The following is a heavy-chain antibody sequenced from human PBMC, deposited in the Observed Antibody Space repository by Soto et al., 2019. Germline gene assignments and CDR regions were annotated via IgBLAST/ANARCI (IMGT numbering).Heavy chain of an antibody. J-gene: IGHJ4*02. D-gene: IGHD6-13*01. CDR3: ARYNAASGTYYFDY. CDR2: IYHSGSA. V-gene: IGHV4-4*02. CDR1: GDSVSSRFW. Sequence: QVGLQESGPGLVKPSGTLSLTCAVSGDSVSSRFWWSWVRQSPGKGLEWIGEIYHSGSANYNPSLKSRVTMSVDNSKNQFSLKLNSATAADTAVYYCARYNAASGTYYFDYWGQGTLVTVSS.